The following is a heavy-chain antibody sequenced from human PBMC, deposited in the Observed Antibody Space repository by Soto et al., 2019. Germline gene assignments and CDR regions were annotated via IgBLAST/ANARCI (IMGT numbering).Heavy chain of an antibody. J-gene: IGHJ4*02. V-gene: IGHV4-4*02. CDR2: MYHSGNT. CDR3: ARASASSMLRGVIIN. CDR1: GGSISSDNW. Sequence: QVQLQESGPGLVKPSGTLSLTCAVSGGSISSDNWWSWVRQPPGKGLEWIGEMYHSGNTNYNPSLKSRVTLSVDKSKNQFSMKMTSVTAADTALYYCARASASSMLRGVIINWGQGTQVTVSS. D-gene: IGHD3-10*01.